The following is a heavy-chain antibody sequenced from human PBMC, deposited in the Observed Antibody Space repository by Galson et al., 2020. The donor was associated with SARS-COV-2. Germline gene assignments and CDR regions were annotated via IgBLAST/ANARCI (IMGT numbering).Heavy chain of an antibody. Sequence: GGYLRISCEVSGFTFNDFWMSWFRQAPGKGLEWVANIKGDGSETNYADFVKGRFSISRDNAANSLYLQMNSLRVEDSAVYYCSREGWQGGYWGQGTRVTVSS. CDR3: SREGWQGGY. CDR2: IKGDGSET. J-gene: IGHJ4*02. D-gene: IGHD6-19*01. V-gene: IGHV3-7*01. CDR1: GFTFNDFW.